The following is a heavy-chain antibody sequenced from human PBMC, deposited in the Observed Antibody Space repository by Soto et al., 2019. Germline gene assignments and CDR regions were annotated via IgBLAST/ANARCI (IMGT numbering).Heavy chain of an antibody. CDR3: VRDRDWAFDI. CDR1: GYIFSDYS. Sequence: EVRLVESGGGLVQPRGSLRLSCAASGYIFSDYSMNWVRQAPGKGLEWVSYIGTSRKYIFYRDSVRGRFTISRDNARNSLYLQLNSLRDEDTAVYYCVRDRDWAFDIWGQGTMVTVSS. V-gene: IGHV3-48*02. J-gene: IGHJ3*02. CDR2: IGTSRKYI. D-gene: IGHD3-9*01.